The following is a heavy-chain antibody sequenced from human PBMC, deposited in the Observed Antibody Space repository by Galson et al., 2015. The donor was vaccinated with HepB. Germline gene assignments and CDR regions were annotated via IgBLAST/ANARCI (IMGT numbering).Heavy chain of an antibody. CDR1: GYTFTSYY. CDR2: INPSGGST. Sequence: SVKVSCTASGYTFTSYYMHWVRQAPGQGLEWMGIINPSGGSTSCAQKLQGRVTMTRDTSTSTVYMELSSLRSEDTAVYYCARGLRGYDSSGTPWGGLSANDYWGQGTLVTVSS. V-gene: IGHV1-46*03. D-gene: IGHD3-22*01. CDR3: ARGLRGYDSSGTPWGGLSANDY. J-gene: IGHJ4*02.